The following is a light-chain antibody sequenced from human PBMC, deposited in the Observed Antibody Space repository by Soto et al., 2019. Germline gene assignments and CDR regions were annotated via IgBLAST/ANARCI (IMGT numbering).Light chain of an antibody. CDR1: QSVRSSY. CDR3: QQYDSSPYT. CDR2: GAS. V-gene: IGKV3-20*01. J-gene: IGKJ2*01. Sequence: EIVLTQSPGTLSLSPGERVTLSCRASQSVRSSYLAWYQQKPGQAPRLLIYGASSRATGIPDRFSGSGSGTDFTLTSSRLEPEDFAVYYCQQYDSSPYTFGQGTKLEIK.